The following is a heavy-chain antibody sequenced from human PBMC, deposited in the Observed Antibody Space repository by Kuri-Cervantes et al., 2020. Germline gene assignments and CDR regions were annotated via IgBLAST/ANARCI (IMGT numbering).Heavy chain of an antibody. D-gene: IGHD6-13*01. CDR2: ISWNSGSI. Sequence: LSLTCAASGFTFDDYAMHWVRQAPGKGLEWVSGISWNSGSIGYADSVKGRFTISRDNAKNSLYLQMNSLRAEDTAVYYCARRAPGLRAYSSSPYAFDIWGQGTMGTVSS. CDR3: ARRAPGLRAYSSSPYAFDI. CDR1: GFTFDDYA. V-gene: IGHV3-9*01. J-gene: IGHJ3*02.